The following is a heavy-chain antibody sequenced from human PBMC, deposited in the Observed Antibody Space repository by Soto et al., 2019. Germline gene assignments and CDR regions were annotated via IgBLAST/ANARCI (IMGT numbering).Heavy chain of an antibody. CDR1: GYTFTSYG. Sequence: ASVKVSFKASGYTFTSYGISWLRQAPGQGLEWMGWISAYNGNTNYAQKLQGRVTMTTDTSTSTAYMELRSLRSDDTAVYYCARGAIFGVVIRYFDYWGQGTLVTVSS. CDR2: ISAYNGNT. CDR3: ARGAIFGVVIRYFDY. V-gene: IGHV1-18*04. J-gene: IGHJ4*02. D-gene: IGHD3-3*01.